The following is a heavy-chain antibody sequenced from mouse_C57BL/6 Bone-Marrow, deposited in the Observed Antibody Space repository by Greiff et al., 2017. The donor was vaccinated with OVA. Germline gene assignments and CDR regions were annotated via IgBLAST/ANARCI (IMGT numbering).Heavy chain of an antibody. CDR3: ARDTTVVPDY. Sequence: QVQLQQSGAELVKPGASVKLSCKASGYTFTSYWMQWVKQRPGQGLEWIGEIDPSDSYTNYNQKFKGKATLTVDTSSSTAYMQLSSLTSEDSAVYYCARDTTVVPDYWGQGTTLTVSS. J-gene: IGHJ2*01. CDR2: IDPSDSYT. CDR1: GYTFTSYW. D-gene: IGHD1-1*01. V-gene: IGHV1-50*01.